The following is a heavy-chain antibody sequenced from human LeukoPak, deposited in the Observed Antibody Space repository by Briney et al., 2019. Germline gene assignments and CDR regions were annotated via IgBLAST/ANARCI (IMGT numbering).Heavy chain of an antibody. V-gene: IGHV3-48*03. Sequence: PGGSLRLSCAASGFTFNIYEFNWVRQAPGKGLEWLSYIDGSGNSIYYADSVKGRFTISRDNAKSSLYLQMSSPRADDTAVYYCARECLTCGGDSYDYWGQGALVIVSS. CDR3: ARECLTCGGDSYDY. D-gene: IGHD2-21*01. J-gene: IGHJ4*02. CDR1: GFTFNIYE. CDR2: IDGSGNSI.